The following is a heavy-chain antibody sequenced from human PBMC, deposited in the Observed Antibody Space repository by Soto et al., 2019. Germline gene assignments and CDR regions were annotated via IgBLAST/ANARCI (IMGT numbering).Heavy chain of an antibody. CDR3: ARHHIHPYCSGGSCYSGRHFDY. Sequence: SETLSLTCTVSGGSISSSSYYWGWIRQPPGKGLEWIGSIYYSGSTYYNPSLKSRVTISVDTSKNQFSLKLSSVTAADTAVYYCARHHIHPYCSGGSCYSGRHFDYWGQGTLVTVSS. CDR2: IYYSGST. CDR1: GGSISSSSYY. V-gene: IGHV4-39*01. J-gene: IGHJ4*02. D-gene: IGHD2-15*01.